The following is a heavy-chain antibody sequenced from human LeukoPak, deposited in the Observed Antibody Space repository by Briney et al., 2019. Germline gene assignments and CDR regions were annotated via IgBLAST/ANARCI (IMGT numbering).Heavy chain of an antibody. Sequence: GGSLRLSCAASGFTFSDDFMNWVRQAPGKGLVWVSSINGDGSSIIYADSVKGRFTISRDNAKNTLYLQMNSLRVEDTAVYYCAREYTSSSPSGWFDPWGQGTLVTVSS. J-gene: IGHJ5*02. CDR3: AREYTSSSPSGWFDP. V-gene: IGHV3-74*01. CDR1: GFTFSDDF. D-gene: IGHD6-13*01. CDR2: INGDGSSI.